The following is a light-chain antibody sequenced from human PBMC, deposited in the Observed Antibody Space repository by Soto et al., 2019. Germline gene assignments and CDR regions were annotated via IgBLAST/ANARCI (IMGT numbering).Light chain of an antibody. V-gene: IGLV8-61*01. Sequence: QTVVTQEPSFSVSPGRTVTLTCGLSSGSVSTSYYPSWYQQAPGQAPRTLIYNTNIRSSGVPDRFSGSILGNKAALTITGAQAAGECDYYCVLYMGSGTWVFGGGTKLTVL. CDR2: NTN. CDR1: SGSVSTSYY. J-gene: IGLJ3*02. CDR3: VLYMGSGTWV.